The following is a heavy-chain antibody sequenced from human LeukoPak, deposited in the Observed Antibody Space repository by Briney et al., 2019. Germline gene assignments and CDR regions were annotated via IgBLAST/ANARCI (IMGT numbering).Heavy chain of an antibody. Sequence: SETLSLTCTVSGGSISSSIHYWGWVRQSPRKGLEWIGTIHYSGNTYYNPSLRSRLTISLDTSNNQFSLELSSVTAADTAVYYCATYTEDYSGPAFAPWGQGTLVIVSS. D-gene: IGHD3-16*01. CDR3: ATYTEDYSGPAFAP. J-gene: IGHJ5*02. V-gene: IGHV4-39*07. CDR1: GGSISSSIHY. CDR2: IHYSGNT.